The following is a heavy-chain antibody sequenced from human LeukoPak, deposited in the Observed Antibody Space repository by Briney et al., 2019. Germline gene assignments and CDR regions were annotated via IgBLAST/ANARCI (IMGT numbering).Heavy chain of an antibody. J-gene: IGHJ4*02. Sequence: GGSLRLSCAASGFTFSSYWMSWVRQAPGKGLEWVSSISSSSSYIYYADSVKGRFTISRDNAKNSLYLQMNSLRAEDTAVYYCARDGQYEAIDYWGQGTLVTVSS. CDR1: GFTFSSYW. V-gene: IGHV3-21*01. D-gene: IGHD3-3*01. CDR2: ISSSSSYI. CDR3: ARDGQYEAIDY.